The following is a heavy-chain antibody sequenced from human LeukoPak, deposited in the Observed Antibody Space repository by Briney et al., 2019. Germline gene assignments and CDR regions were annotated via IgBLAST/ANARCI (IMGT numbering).Heavy chain of an antibody. CDR1: GFTFSSYW. CDR3: ATNWNFRFDY. Sequence: GGSLRLSCAASGFTFSSYWMSWVRQAPGKGLEWLANIRQDGSEKYYVDSVKGRFTISRDNAKNSPYLQMNSLRAEDTAVYYCATNWNFRFDYWGQGTLVTVS. J-gene: IGHJ4*02. V-gene: IGHV3-7*01. CDR2: IRQDGSEK. D-gene: IGHD1-7*01.